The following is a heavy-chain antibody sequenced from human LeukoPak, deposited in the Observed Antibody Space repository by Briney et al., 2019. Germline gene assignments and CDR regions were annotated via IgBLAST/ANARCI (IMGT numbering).Heavy chain of an antibody. CDR1: GFTFDDYA. Sequence: GRSLRLSCAASGFTFDDYAMHWVRQAPGKGLEWVSGISWNSGSIGYADSVKGRFTISRDNAKNSLYLQMNSLRAEDMALYYCAKDTGTAYGSSWYSDWGQGTLVTVSS. CDR2: ISWNSGSI. CDR3: AKDTGTAYGSSWYSD. D-gene: IGHD6-13*01. V-gene: IGHV3-9*03. J-gene: IGHJ4*02.